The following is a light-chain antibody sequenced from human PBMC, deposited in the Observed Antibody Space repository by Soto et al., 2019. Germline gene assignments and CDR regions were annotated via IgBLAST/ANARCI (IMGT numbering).Light chain of an antibody. CDR1: SSDVGGYNY. V-gene: IGLV2-14*01. J-gene: IGLJ1*01. CDR3: SSYTSSSTHHYV. Sequence: QSALTQPASVSGSPGQSITISCTGTSSDVGGYNYVSWYQQHPGKAPKLMIYDVSNRPSGVSNRFSGSKSGNTASLTISGLQAEDEADYYCSSYTSSSTHHYVFGTGTKLTV. CDR2: DVS.